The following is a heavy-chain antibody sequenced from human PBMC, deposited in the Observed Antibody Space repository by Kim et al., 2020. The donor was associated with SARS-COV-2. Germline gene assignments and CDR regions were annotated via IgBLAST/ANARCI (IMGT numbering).Heavy chain of an antibody. CDR1: GFTFSNAW. D-gene: IGHD4-17*01. J-gene: IGHJ3*02. CDR3: TTDGPTESDYGDYGLRVRYAFDI. Sequence: GGSLRLSCAASGFTFSNAWMSWVRQAPGKGLEWVGRIKSKTDGGTTDYAAPVKGRFTISRDDSKNTLYLQMNSLKTEDTAVYYCTTDGPTESDYGDYGLRVRYAFDIWGQGTMVTVSS. V-gene: IGHV3-15*01. CDR2: IKSKTDGGTT.